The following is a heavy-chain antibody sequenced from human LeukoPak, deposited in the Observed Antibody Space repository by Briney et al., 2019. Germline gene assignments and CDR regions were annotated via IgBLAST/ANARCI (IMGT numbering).Heavy chain of an antibody. D-gene: IGHD6-13*01. J-gene: IGHJ5*02. V-gene: IGHV4-34*01. Sequence: SETLSLTCAVYGGSFSGYYWSWIRQPPGKGLEWIGEINHGGSTNYNPSLKSRVTISVGTSKNQFSLKLSSVTAADTAVYYCARGRRGIAAAGSRIWFDPWGQGTLVTVSS. CDR2: INHGGST. CDR3: ARGRRGIAAAGSRIWFDP. CDR1: GGSFSGYY.